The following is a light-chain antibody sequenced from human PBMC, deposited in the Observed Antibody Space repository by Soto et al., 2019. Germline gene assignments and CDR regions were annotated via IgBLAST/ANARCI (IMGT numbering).Light chain of an antibody. J-gene: IGLJ1*01. CDR2: DVS. CDR3: SSYPTLHTLYV. CDR1: SSDVGSYNL. V-gene: IGLV2-14*02. Sequence: QSVLTQPASVSGSPGQSITISCTGASSDVGSYNLVSWYQQHPGKAPKLIIYDVSHRPSGVSYRFSGSKSGNTASLTISGLQAEDEADYYCSSYPTLHTLYVSGTGRTVTVL.